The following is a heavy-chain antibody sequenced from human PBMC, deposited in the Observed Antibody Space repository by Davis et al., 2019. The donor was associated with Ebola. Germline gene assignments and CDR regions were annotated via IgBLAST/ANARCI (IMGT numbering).Heavy chain of an antibody. D-gene: IGHD1-1*01. Sequence: GESLKISCAASGFTFSSYAMHWVRQAPGKGLEWVAVISYDGSNKYYADSVKGRFTISRDNSKNMLYLQMNSLRAEDTAVYYCAKVEGAPFDYWGQGTLVTVSS. CDR1: GFTFSSYA. J-gene: IGHJ4*02. V-gene: IGHV3-30-3*01. CDR3: AKVEGAPFDY. CDR2: ISYDGSNK.